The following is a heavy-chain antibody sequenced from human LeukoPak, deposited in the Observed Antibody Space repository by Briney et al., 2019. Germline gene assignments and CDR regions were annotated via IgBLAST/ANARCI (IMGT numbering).Heavy chain of an antibody. CDR3: ARGLGYCSGGSCYSGYYYGMDV. Sequence: PSETLSLTCTVSGGSISGGGYYWSWVRHHPGRGLEWIGYIYYSGNTYYNPSLKSRVTISVDTSKNQFSLKLSSVTAADTAVYYCARGLGYCSGGSCYSGYYYGMDVWGKGTTVTVSS. CDR1: GGSISGGGYY. CDR2: IYYSGNT. V-gene: IGHV4-31*03. D-gene: IGHD2-15*01. J-gene: IGHJ6*04.